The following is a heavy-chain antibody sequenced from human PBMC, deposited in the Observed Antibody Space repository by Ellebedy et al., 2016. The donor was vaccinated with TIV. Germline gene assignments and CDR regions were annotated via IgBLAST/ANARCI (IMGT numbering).Heavy chain of an antibody. CDR1: GGSFSGYY. CDR3: AEGRSGWYYFDY. CDR2: INQSGRT. D-gene: IGHD6-19*01. J-gene: IGHJ4*02. V-gene: IGHV4-34*01. Sequence: GSLRLSCAVYGGSFSGYYWSWIRQPPGKGLEWIGEINQSGRTNYNPSLDKGRVTISVDTSKNQFSLSLSSVTAADTAVYYCAEGRSGWYYFDYWGQGTPVTVSS.